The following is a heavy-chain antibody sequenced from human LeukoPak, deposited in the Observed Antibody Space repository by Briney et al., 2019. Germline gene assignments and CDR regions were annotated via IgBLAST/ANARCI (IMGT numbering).Heavy chain of an antibody. J-gene: IGHJ4*02. CDR3: ARGRPHGNDY. D-gene: IGHD4-23*01. Sequence: PGGSLRLSCAASGFTFRNYGMHWVRQAPGKGLEWVALIWYDGSNKYYTDSVKGRFTISRDNSKNMLYLQMNSLRTEDTAVYYCARGRPHGNDYWGQGTLVTVSS. CDR1: GFTFRNYG. V-gene: IGHV3-30*02. CDR2: IWYDGSNK.